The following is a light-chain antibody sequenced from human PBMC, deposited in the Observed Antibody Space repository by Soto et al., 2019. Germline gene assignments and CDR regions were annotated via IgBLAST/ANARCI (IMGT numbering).Light chain of an antibody. CDR3: CSYADSTTWV. CDR2: AVT. CDR1: SSDVGSYDL. V-gene: IGLV2-23*02. J-gene: IGLJ1*01. Sequence: QSVLTQPASVSGSPGQSITISCTGTSSDVGSYDLVSWYQQYPGKSPKLMIYAVTKRLSGVSNRFSGSKSGNTASLTISGLQAEDEADYYCCSYADSTTWVFGTGTKLTVL.